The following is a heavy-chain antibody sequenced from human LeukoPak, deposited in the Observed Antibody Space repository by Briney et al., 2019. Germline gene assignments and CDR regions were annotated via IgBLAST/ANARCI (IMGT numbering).Heavy chain of an antibody. D-gene: IGHD6-6*01. CDR1: GFTFSSYA. CDR3: AKDEYSSPYYFDY. V-gene: IGHV3-23*01. J-gene: IGHJ4*02. Sequence: GGSLRLSCAASGFTFSSYAMSWVRHAPGGGLEWVSAISGSVGSTYYADSVKGRFTISRDNSKNTLYLQMNSLRAEDTAVYYCAKDEYSSPYYFDYWGQGTLVTVSS. CDR2: ISGSVGST.